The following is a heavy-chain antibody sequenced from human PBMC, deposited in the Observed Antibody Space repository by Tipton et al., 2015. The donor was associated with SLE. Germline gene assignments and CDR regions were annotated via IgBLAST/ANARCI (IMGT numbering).Heavy chain of an antibody. D-gene: IGHD1-26*01. CDR3: ARRKLGATTYDAFDI. CDR1: GRSISSYY. V-gene: IGHV4-59*01. Sequence: TLSLTCTVSGRSISSYYWSWIRQPPGKGLEWIGYIYYSGSTNYNPSLKSRVTISVDTSKNQFSLKLSSVTAADTAVYYCARRKLGATTYDAFDIWGQGTMVTVSS. CDR2: IYYSGST. J-gene: IGHJ3*02.